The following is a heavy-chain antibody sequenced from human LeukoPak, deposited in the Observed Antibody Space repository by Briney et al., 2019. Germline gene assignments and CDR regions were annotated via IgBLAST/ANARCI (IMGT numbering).Heavy chain of an antibody. CDR2: IWFDGSNK. V-gene: IGHV3-33*01. Sequence: GGSLRLSCAASGFTFSSYGMHWVRQAPGKGLEWVAVIWFDGSNKYYADSVKGRFTISRDNSKNTLYLQMNSLRAEDTAVYYCARGQWLVTRTAEYFQHWGQGTLVTVS. J-gene: IGHJ1*01. CDR1: GFTFSSYG. CDR3: ARGQWLVTRTAEYFQH. D-gene: IGHD6-19*01.